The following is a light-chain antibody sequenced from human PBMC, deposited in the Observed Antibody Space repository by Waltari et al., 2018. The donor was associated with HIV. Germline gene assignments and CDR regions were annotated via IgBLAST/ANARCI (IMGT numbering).Light chain of an antibody. CDR3: QQSYSTPPYT. CDR1: QAIANY. CDR2: AAS. J-gene: IGKJ2*01. V-gene: IGKV1-39*01. Sequence: DIQMTQSPSSLSASVGDRVIITCRASQAIANYLNWYQQKPGKAPKVLIYAASSRESGVPARSSGSGFGTDVTLTITALQPEDFGTYYCQQSYSTPPYTFGPGTKLEI.